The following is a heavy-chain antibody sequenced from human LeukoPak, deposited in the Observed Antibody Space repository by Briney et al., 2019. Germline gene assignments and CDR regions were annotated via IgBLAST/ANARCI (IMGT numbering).Heavy chain of an antibody. CDR1: GGSISSGGYC. Sequence: SQTLSLTCTVSGGSISSGGYCWSWIRQPPGKGLEWIGFLYYSGTTYYNPSLNSRVTISLDTSKNQFSLKLSSVTAADTAVYYCARGSGLYGSVDAFDIWGQGTMVTVSS. D-gene: IGHD3-10*01. CDR3: ARGSGLYGSVDAFDI. V-gene: IGHV4-30-4*07. CDR2: LYYSGTT. J-gene: IGHJ3*02.